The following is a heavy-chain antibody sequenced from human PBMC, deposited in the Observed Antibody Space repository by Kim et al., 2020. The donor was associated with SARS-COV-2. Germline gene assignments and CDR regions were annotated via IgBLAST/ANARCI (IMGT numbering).Heavy chain of an antibody. J-gene: IGHJ4*03. V-gene: IGHV3-30*18. D-gene: IGHD1-1*01. Sequence: GGSLRLSCAASGFTFSSYGMHWVRQAPGKGLEWVAVISYDGSNKYYADSVKGRFTISRDNSKNTLYLQMNSLRAEDTAVYYCAKSNSSRTQRRYLDYWG. CDR3: AKSNSSRTQRRYLDY. CDR1: GFTFSSYG. CDR2: ISYDGSNK.